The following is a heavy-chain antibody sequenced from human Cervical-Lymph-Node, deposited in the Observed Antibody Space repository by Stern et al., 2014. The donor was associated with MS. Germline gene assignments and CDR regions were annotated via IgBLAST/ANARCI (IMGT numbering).Heavy chain of an antibody. J-gene: IGHJ3*02. CDR1: GGSISSGGYS. V-gene: IGHV4-30-2*01. CDR3: ARSSVTTPNAFDI. Sequence: VQLQESGSGLVTPSQTLSLTCAVSGGSISSGGYSWSWIRQPPGKGLEWIGYIYHSGSTYYNPSLKSRVTISVDRSKNQFSLKLSSVTAADTAVYYCARSSVTTPNAFDIWGQGTMVTVSS. CDR2: IYHSGST. D-gene: IGHD4-17*01.